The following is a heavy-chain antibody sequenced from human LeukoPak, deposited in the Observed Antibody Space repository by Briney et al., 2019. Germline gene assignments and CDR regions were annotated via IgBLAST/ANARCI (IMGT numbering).Heavy chain of an antibody. Sequence: SETLSLTCVVYGGSFSGYYWSWIRQPPGKGLEWIGEINHSGSTNYNPSLKSRVTISVDTSKNQFSLKLSSVTAADTAVYYCARDRSRVPAAMFDYWGQGTLVTVSS. D-gene: IGHD2-2*01. J-gene: IGHJ4*02. CDR2: INHSGST. CDR3: ARDRSRVPAAMFDY. V-gene: IGHV4-34*01. CDR1: GGSFSGYY.